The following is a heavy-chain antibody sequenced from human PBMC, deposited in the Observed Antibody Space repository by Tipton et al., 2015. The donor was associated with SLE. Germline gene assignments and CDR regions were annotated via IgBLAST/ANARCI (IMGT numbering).Heavy chain of an antibody. CDR1: GGSISGHY. CDR3: ARNPITMVRGVIPGAFDI. D-gene: IGHD3-10*01. CDR2: IYYSGST. Sequence: TLSLTCTVSGGSISGHYWSWIRQPPGKGLEWIGYIYYSGSTNYNPSLKNRVTISVDTSKNQFSLKLTSVTAADTAVYYCARNPITMVRGVIPGAFDIWGQGTMVTVSS. V-gene: IGHV4-59*08. J-gene: IGHJ3*02.